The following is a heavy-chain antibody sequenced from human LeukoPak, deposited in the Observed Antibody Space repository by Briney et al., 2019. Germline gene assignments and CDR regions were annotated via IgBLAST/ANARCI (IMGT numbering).Heavy chain of an antibody. Sequence: GGSLRLSCAASGFTFSNYAMSWVRQAPGKGLERVSGISGSGGSTYYADSVEGRFTMSRDNSKNTLYLQMNSLRADDTAVYYCAKGLQGYSSSWFDPWGQGTLVTVS. CDR1: GFTFSNYA. CDR3: AKGLQGYSSSWFDP. J-gene: IGHJ5*02. D-gene: IGHD4-11*01. CDR2: ISGSGGST. V-gene: IGHV3-23*01.